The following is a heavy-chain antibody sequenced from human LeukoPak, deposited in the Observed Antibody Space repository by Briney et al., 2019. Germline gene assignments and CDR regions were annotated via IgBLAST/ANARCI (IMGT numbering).Heavy chain of an antibody. D-gene: IGHD3-22*01. CDR3: ARVRNYYDSSRYYYEGDAFDI. CDR2: INPSGGSI. Sequence: ASVRVSCKASGYIFTSYYMYWVRQAPGQGLEWMGIINPSGGSIRYAQKFQGRVTMTRDTSTSTVYMELSSLRSEDTAVYYCARVRNYYDSSRYYYEGDAFDIWGQGTMVTVSS. V-gene: IGHV1-46*01. CDR1: GYIFTSYY. J-gene: IGHJ3*02.